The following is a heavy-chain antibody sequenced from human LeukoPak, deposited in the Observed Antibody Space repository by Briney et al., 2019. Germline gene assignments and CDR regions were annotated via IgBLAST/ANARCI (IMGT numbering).Heavy chain of an antibody. J-gene: IGHJ4*02. CDR3: ARGTGDY. CDR2: ITTRSTTT. CDR1: GFNFSGFA. Sequence: PGGSLRLSCAASGFNFSGFAMNWARQAPGQGLEWVAYITTRSTTTLYADSVKGRFTVSRDNAKNSLYLQLSSLRAEDTAVYYCARGTGDYWGQGTLVAVSS. V-gene: IGHV3-48*01.